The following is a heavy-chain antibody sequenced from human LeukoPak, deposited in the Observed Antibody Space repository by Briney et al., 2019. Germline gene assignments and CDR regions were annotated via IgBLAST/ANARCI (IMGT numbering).Heavy chain of an antibody. CDR2: I. J-gene: IGHJ4*02. Sequence: PGGSLRLSCAASGFTLSSYAVSWVRQGPGKGLEWVSAIKGRFTISRDSSKNTLYLQMNSLRAGDAAVYYCAKDVSHFTFPLYQWGQGTLVTVSS. D-gene: IGHD2-2*01. CDR1: GFTLSSYA. V-gene: IGHV3-23*01. CDR3: AKDVSHFTFPLYQ.